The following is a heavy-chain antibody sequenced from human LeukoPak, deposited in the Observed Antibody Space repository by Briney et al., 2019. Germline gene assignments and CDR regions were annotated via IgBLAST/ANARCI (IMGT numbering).Heavy chain of an antibody. CDR3: ATEGESDAFDI. V-gene: IGHV4-30-4*01. CDR2: IYYSGST. D-gene: IGHD3-10*01. CDR1: GGSISSGDYY. Sequence: SETLSLTCTVSGGSISSGDYYWSWIRQPPGKGLEWIGYIYYSGSTYYNPSLKSRVTISVDTSKNQFSLKLSSVTAADTAVYYCATEGESDAFDIWGQGTMVTVSS. J-gene: IGHJ3*02.